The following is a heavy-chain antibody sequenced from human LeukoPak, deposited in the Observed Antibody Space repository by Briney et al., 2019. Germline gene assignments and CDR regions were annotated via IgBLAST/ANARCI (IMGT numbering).Heavy chain of an antibody. D-gene: IGHD3-10*01. CDR1: GYTFTSYD. J-gene: IGHJ5*02. CDR2: MNPNSGNT. CDR3: ARNFYYYGSGSRGWFDP. V-gene: IGHV1-8*01. Sequence: ASVKVSCKASGYTFTSYDINWVRQATGQGLEWMGWMNPNSGNTGYAQKFQGRVTMTRNTSISTAYMELSSLRSEDTAVYYCARNFYYYGSGSRGWFDPWGQGTLVTVSS.